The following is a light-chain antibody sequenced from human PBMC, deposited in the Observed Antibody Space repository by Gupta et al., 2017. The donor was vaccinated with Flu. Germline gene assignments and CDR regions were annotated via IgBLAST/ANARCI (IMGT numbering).Light chain of an antibody. CDR3: CSFEGSYTWV. V-gene: IGLV2-11*03. J-gene: IGLJ3*02. Sequence: GTISDLCGHNSVSWYQQHPGKAPNLLIYAVSSRPSGVPDCFFSSKSGNTASLTISGLQAEDEADYYCCSFEGSYTWVFGGGTKLTVL. CDR2: AVS. CDR1: ISDLCGHNS.